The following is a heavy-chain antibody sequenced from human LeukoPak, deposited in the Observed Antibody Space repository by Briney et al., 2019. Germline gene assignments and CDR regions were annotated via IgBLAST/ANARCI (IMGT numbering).Heavy chain of an antibody. V-gene: IGHV3-21*04. Sequence: GGSLRLSCAASGFTFSSYSMNWVRQAPGKGLEWVSSISSSSSYIYYADSVKGRFTISRDNAKNSLYLQMNSLRAEDTAVYYCARVSWFPGTSYYYMDVWGQGTLVTVSS. CDR2: ISSSSSYI. D-gene: IGHD1-1*01. J-gene: IGHJ6*03. CDR1: GFTFSSYS. CDR3: ARVSWFPGTSYYYMDV.